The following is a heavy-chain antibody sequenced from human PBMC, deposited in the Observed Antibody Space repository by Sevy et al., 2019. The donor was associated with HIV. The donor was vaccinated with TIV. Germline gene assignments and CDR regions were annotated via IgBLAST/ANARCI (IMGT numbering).Heavy chain of an antibody. Sequence: GGSLRLSCAASGFTFSSYAMSWVRQAPGKGLEWDSAISGSGGSTYYADSVQGRFTISRDNSKNTLYLQMNSLRAEDTAVYYCAKDKEGATTLDLFDYWGQGTLVTVSS. V-gene: IGHV3-23*01. D-gene: IGHD1-26*01. CDR2: ISGSGGST. CDR3: AKDKEGATTLDLFDY. J-gene: IGHJ4*02. CDR1: GFTFSSYA.